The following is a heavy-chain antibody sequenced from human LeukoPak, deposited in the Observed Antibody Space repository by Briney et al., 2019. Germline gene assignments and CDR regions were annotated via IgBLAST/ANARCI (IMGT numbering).Heavy chain of an antibody. CDR1: GYSFIDYY. CDR2: ISAYNGNT. J-gene: IGHJ3*02. D-gene: IGHD3-22*01. V-gene: IGHV1-18*04. CDR3: ASKWVTYYYNSSAYHYPTDVFDI. Sequence: ASVKVSCKTSGYSFIDYYIHWVRQAPGQGLEWMGWISAYNGNTHYAQNLQGRVTMTTDTSTSTAYMELKSLRSDDTAVYYCASKWVTYYYNSSAYHYPTDVFDIWGQGTMVTVSS.